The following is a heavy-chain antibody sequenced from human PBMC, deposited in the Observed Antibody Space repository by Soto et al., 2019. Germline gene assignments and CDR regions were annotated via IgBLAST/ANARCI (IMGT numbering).Heavy chain of an antibody. CDR3: ARGLSGWHTHSMDV. CDR2: ISYDGSNK. J-gene: IGHJ6*02. V-gene: IGHV3-30*03. CDR1: GFTFSSYG. Sequence: GGSLRLSCAASGFTFSSYGMHWVRQAPGKGLEWVAVISYDGSNKYYADSVKGRFTLSRDTSISTAYMELSRLRSDDTAVYYCARGLSGWHTHSMDVWGQGTTVTVSS. D-gene: IGHD6-19*01.